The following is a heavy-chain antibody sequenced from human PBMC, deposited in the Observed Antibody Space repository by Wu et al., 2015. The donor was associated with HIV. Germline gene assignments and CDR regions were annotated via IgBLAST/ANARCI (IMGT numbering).Heavy chain of an antibody. CDR2: MNPDSGNK. J-gene: IGHJ5*02. Sequence: QVQLVQSGTEVKKPGASVKVSCKASVYAFARYDINWVRQAPGQGLEWMGWMNPDSGNKGYEQKFQGRVTMTTDTSITTAYMELNSLRSEDTAVYYCLRGFGQQLGWFDPWGRGTLVTV. V-gene: IGHV1-8*01. D-gene: IGHD6-13*01. CDR3: LRGFGQQLGWFDP. CDR1: VYAFARYD.